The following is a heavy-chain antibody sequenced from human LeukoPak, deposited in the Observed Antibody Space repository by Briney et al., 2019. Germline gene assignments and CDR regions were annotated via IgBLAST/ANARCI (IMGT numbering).Heavy chain of an antibody. D-gene: IGHD2-2*01. J-gene: IGHJ6*03. CDR3: AKGGGDYQLPKPMYYYYYMDV. V-gene: IGHV1-69*04. CDR1: GGTFSSYA. Sequence: ASVKVSCKASGGTFSSYAISWVRQAPGQGLEWMGRIIPILGIANYAQKFQGRVTITTDESTSTAYMELSSLRSEDTAVYYCAKGGGDYQLPKPMYYYYYMDVWGKGTTVTVSS. CDR2: IIPILGIA.